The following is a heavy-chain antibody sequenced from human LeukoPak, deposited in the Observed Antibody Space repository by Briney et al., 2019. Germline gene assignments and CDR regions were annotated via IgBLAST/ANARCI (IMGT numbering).Heavy chain of an antibody. Sequence: SETLSLTCTVSGGSIGSGGYYWSWIRQPPGKGLEWIGYIYYSGYTNYNPSLKSRVTISVDTSKNQFSLKLTSVTAADTAVYYCARDPLWDAFDIWGQGTMVTVSS. V-gene: IGHV4-61*08. J-gene: IGHJ3*02. CDR3: ARDPLWDAFDI. CDR2: IYYSGYT. CDR1: GGSIGSGGYY. D-gene: IGHD3-10*01.